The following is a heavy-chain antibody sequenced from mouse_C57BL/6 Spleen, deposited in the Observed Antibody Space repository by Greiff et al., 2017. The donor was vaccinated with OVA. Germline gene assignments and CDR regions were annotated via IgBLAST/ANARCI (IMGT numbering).Heavy chain of an antibody. Sequence: VQLQQSGPELVKPGASVKISCKASGYTFTDYYMNWVKQSHGKSLEWIGDINPNNGGTSYNQKFKGKATLTVDKSSSTAYMELRSLTSEDSAVYYCARASLTLFDYWGQGTTLTVSS. J-gene: IGHJ2*01. V-gene: IGHV1-26*01. CDR1: GYTFTDYY. D-gene: IGHD4-1*01. CDR3: ARASLTLFDY. CDR2: INPNNGGT.